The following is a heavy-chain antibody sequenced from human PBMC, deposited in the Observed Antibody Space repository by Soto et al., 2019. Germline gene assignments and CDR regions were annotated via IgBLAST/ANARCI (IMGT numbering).Heavy chain of an antibody. CDR3: AKDGVSGSYYFYFDS. CDR2: ISVSGGST. J-gene: IGHJ4*02. Sequence: GGSLRLSCAASGFTFSSYAMIWVRHSPGKGLEWVSAISVSGGSTYYADSVKGRFTTSRDNSKNTLYLQMNSLRAEDTAVYYCAKDGVSGSYYFYFDSWGQGALVTVSS. D-gene: IGHD1-26*01. CDR1: GFTFSSYA. V-gene: IGHV3-23*01.